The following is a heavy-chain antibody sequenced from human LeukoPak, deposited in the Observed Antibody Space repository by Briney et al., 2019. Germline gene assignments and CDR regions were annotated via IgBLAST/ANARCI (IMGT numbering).Heavy chain of an antibody. CDR3: ARDLAPYYYDSSGYSDY. Sequence: XGSLRLSCAASGFTFSSYEMNWVRQAPGKGMEWVSYISSSGSTIYYADSVKGRFTISRDNAKNSLYLQMNSLRAEDTAVYYCARDLAPYYYDSSGYSDYWGQGTLVTVSS. CDR1: GFTFSSYE. V-gene: IGHV3-48*03. D-gene: IGHD3-22*01. CDR2: ISSSGSTI. J-gene: IGHJ4*02.